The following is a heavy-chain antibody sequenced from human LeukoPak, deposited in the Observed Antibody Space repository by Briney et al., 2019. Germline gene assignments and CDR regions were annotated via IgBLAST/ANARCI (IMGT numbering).Heavy chain of an antibody. CDR1: GYSISSGYY. D-gene: IGHD3-10*01. CDR2: IYHSGST. Sequence: PSETLSLTCAVSGYSISSGYYWGWIRQPPGKGLEWIGSIYHSGSTYYNPSLKSRVTISVDTSKNQFSLKLSSVTAADTAVYYCARDISYYYGSGSSYNWFDPWGQGTLVTVSS. CDR3: ARDISYYYGSGSSYNWFDP. V-gene: IGHV4-38-2*02. J-gene: IGHJ5*02.